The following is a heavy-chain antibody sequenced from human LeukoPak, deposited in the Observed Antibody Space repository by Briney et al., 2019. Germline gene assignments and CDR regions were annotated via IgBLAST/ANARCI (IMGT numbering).Heavy chain of an antibody. V-gene: IGHV3-21*01. Sequence: PGGSLRLSCAASGFTFSSYSMNWVRQAPGKGLEWVSSISSSSSYIYYADSVKGRFTISRDNAKNSLYLQMNSLRAEDTAVYYCAKDHKEWLRHTYYFDYWGQGTLVTVSS. J-gene: IGHJ4*02. CDR3: AKDHKEWLRHTYYFDY. D-gene: IGHD5-12*01. CDR1: GFTFSSYS. CDR2: ISSSSSYI.